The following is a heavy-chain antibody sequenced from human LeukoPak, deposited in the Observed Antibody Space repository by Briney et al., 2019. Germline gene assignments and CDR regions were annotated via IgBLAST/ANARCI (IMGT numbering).Heavy chain of an antibody. CDR2: IRYDGSNK. Sequence: PGGSLRLSCAASGFTFSSYGMHWVRQAPGKGLEWVAFIRYDGSNKYYADSVKGRFTISRDNSKNTLYLQMNSPRAEDTAVYYCAKDRGYSYGPLDYWGQGTLVTVSS. CDR1: GFTFSSYG. J-gene: IGHJ4*02. D-gene: IGHD5-18*01. V-gene: IGHV3-30*02. CDR3: AKDRGYSYGPLDY.